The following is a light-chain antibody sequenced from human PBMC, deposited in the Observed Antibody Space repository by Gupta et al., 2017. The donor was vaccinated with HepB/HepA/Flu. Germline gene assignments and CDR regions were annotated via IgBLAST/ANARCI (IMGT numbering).Light chain of an antibody. CDR1: DSNIGDNY. J-gene: IGLJ1*01. Sequence: QSVSTQPPSVSAAPGHKVTISCSGSDSNIGDNYVSWYQQFPGTAPKHLIFDNNKRPSAIPDRFSGAKSDASTTLDITGLQTGDEADYYCGTWDSSLSAGLFGTGTKVTVL. V-gene: IGLV1-51*01. CDR2: DNN. CDR3: GTWDSSLSAGL.